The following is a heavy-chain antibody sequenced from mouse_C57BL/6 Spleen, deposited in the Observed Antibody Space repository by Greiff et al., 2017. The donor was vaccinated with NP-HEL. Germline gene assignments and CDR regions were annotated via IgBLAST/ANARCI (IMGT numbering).Heavy chain of an antibody. D-gene: IGHD3-3*01. CDR3: TDRGDRDY. V-gene: IGHV1-15*01. CDR2: IDPETGGT. Sequence: VQGVESGAELVRPGASVTLSCKASGYTFTDYEMPWVKQTPVHGLEWIGAIDPETGGTAYNQKFKGKAILTADKSSSTAYMELRSLTSEDSAVYYCTDRGDRDYWGQGTTLTVSS. J-gene: IGHJ2*01. CDR1: GYTFTDYE.